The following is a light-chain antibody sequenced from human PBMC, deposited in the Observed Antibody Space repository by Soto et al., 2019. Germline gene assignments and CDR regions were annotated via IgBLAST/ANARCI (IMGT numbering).Light chain of an antibody. J-gene: IGLJ2*01. CDR2: QDN. CDR3: QAWDSSNVV. V-gene: IGLV3-1*01. Sequence: SYELTQLPSVSVSPGQTASITCSGDRLGDKYASWYQQKPGQSPVLVIYQDNKRPSGIPERFSGSNSGNTATLTISGTQAMDEADYYCQAWDSSNVVFGGGTQLTVL. CDR1: RLGDKY.